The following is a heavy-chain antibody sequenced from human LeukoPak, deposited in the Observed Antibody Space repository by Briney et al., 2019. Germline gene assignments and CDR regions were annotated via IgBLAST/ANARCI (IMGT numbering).Heavy chain of an antibody. Sequence: SVKVSCKASGGTFSSYAISWVRQAPGQGLEWMGGIIPIFGTANYAQKFQGRVTITTDESTSTAYMELSSLRSEDTAVYYCARVLPHYYYDSSGYYPWGQGTLVTVSS. CDR3: ARVLPHYYYDSSGYYP. CDR2: IIPIFGTA. J-gene: IGHJ5*02. V-gene: IGHV1-69*05. D-gene: IGHD3-22*01. CDR1: GGTFSSYA.